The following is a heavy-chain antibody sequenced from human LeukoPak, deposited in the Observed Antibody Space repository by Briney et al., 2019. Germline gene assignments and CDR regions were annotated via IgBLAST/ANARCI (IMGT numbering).Heavy chain of an antibody. J-gene: IGHJ4*02. Sequence: QPGESLRLSCAASGFTFSSYWMYWVRQAPGKGLVWVSRINTDGSSTSYVDSVKGRFTISRDNAKNSLYLQMNSLRAEDTAVYYCAIWDYYGSGSYYNGSLGLDYWGQGTLVTVSS. D-gene: IGHD3-10*01. CDR2: INTDGSST. CDR3: AIWDYYGSGSYYNGSLGLDY. CDR1: GFTFSSYW. V-gene: IGHV3-74*01.